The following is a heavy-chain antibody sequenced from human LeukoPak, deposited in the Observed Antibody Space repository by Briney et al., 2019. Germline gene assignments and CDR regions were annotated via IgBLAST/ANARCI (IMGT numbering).Heavy chain of an antibody. CDR2: ISAYNGNT. Sequence: ASVKVSCKASGYTFTSYGISWVRQAPGQGLEWMGWISAYNGNTNYAQKLQGRVTMTTDTSTSTAYMELRGLRSDDTAVYYCARDLVIVATLSYFDYWGQGTLVTVSS. CDR3: ARDLVIVATLSYFDY. V-gene: IGHV1-18*04. J-gene: IGHJ4*02. CDR1: GYTFTSYG. D-gene: IGHD5-12*01.